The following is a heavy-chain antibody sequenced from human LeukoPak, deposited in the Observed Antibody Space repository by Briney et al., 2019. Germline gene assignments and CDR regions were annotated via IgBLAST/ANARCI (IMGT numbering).Heavy chain of an antibody. Sequence: ASVKVSCKASGYTFTGYYMHWVRQAPGQGLEWMGWINPNSGGTNYAQKFQGRVTMTGDTSISTAYMELSRLRSDDTAVYYCARGNSSSWGRFDPWGQGTLVTVSS. CDR3: ARGNSSSWGRFDP. V-gene: IGHV1-2*02. CDR1: GYTFTGYY. J-gene: IGHJ5*02. D-gene: IGHD6-13*01. CDR2: INPNSGGT.